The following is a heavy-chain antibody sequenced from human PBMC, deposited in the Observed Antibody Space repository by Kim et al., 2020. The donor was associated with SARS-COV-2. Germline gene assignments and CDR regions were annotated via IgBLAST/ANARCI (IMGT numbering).Heavy chain of an antibody. Sequence: GGSLRLSCAASGFTFSSYYMSWVRQAPGKGLEWVSVIYTSGSTYYADSVKGRFTMSRDNSKNTLYLQMNSLRAEDTALYYCSKIVGANGDYFDYWGQGTL. CDR3: SKIVGANGDYFDY. CDR1: GFTFSSYY. CDR2: IYTSGST. D-gene: IGHD1-26*01. V-gene: IGHV3-53*01. J-gene: IGHJ4*02.